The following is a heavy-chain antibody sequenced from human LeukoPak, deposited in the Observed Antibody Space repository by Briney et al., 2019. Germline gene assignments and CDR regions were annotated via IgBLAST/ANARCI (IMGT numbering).Heavy chain of an antibody. CDR2: ITGSSSSM. J-gene: IGHJ4*02. CDR1: GFTFRTYS. CDR3: ARDRPVLPYFDY. Sequence: GGSLRLSCAASGFTFRTYSMSWVRQAPGKGLEWVSCITGSSSSMYHADSVKGRFTISRDNAKNSLYLQMNSLRAEDTAVYYCARDRPVLPYFDYWGQGTLVTVSS. V-gene: IGHV3-48*04.